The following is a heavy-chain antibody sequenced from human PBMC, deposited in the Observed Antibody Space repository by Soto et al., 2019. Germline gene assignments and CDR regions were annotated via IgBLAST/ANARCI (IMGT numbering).Heavy chain of an antibody. V-gene: IGHV3-23*01. CDR1: GFTFSTCA. CDR2: VSAGGSST. Sequence: EVQLLESGGGLVQTGGSLRLSCAASGFTFSTCAMSWVRQAPGKGLEWVSGVSAGGSSTYFADSVKGRFTISRDNSKNTRYLQMNTLRAEDAAVYYCAKGGDSTIYVGVAGDFDYGGQGTLVTVSS. D-gene: IGHD6-19*01. J-gene: IGHJ4*02. CDR3: AKGGDSTIYVGVAGDFDY.